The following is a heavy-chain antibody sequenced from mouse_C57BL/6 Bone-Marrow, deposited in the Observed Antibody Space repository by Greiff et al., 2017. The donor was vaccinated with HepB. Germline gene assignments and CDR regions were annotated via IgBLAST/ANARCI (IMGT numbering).Heavy chain of an antibody. V-gene: IGHV1-63*01. J-gene: IGHJ3*01. Sequence: VKLQESGAELVRPGTSVKMSCKASGYTFTNYWIGWAKQRPGHGLEWIGDIYPGGGYTNYNEKFKGKATLTADKSSSTAYMQFSSLTSEDSAIYYCAIYDGYSAGLAYWGQGTLVTVSA. D-gene: IGHD2-3*01. CDR2: IYPGGGYT. CDR1: GYTFTNYW. CDR3: AIYDGYSAGLAY.